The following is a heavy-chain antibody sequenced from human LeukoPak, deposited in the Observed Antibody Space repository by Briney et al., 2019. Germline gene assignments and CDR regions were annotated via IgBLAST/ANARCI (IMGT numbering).Heavy chain of an antibody. V-gene: IGHV1-46*01. D-gene: IGHD3-16*01. CDR2: INPSGGST. CDR3: ARSAGGAFDI. J-gene: IGHJ3*02. CDR1: GYTFTIYY. Sequence: GASVKVSCKASGYTFTIYYMHWVRQAPGQGLEWMGKINPSGGSTTYAQKFQGRVTMTSDTSTGTVYMELSSLRSEDTAVYYCARSAGGAFDIWGQGTMVTVSS.